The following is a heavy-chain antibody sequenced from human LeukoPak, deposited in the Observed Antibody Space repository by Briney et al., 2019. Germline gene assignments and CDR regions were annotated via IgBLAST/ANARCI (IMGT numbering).Heavy chain of an antibody. J-gene: IGHJ4*02. CDR1: GFMFSGYW. Sequence: PGGSLRLSCAASGFMFSGYWMSWVRQAPGKGLEWVASIKRDGSEKYYVDSVKGRFIVSRDNAKNSLYLQMNSLRVEDTAVYYCARRSRDGWYFDYWGQGTLVTVSS. CDR2: IKRDGSEK. CDR3: ARRSRDGWYFDY. D-gene: IGHD5-24*01. V-gene: IGHV3-7*01.